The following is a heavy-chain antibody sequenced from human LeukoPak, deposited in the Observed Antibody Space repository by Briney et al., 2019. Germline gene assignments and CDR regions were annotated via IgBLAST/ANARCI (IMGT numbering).Heavy chain of an antibody. CDR1: GFTFSSYS. V-gene: IGHV3-21*01. D-gene: IGHD5-18*01. J-gene: IGHJ1*01. Sequence: GESLRLSCAASGFTFSSYSMNWVRQAPGKGLEWVSSIISSSSYIYYADSVKGRFTISRDNAKNSLYLQMNSLRAEDTAVYYCARAVGRLPEYFQHWGQGTLVTVSS. CDR2: IISSSSYI. CDR3: ARAVGRLPEYFQH.